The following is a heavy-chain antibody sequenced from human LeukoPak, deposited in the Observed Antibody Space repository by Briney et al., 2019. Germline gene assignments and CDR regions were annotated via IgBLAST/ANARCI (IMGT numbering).Heavy chain of an antibody. J-gene: IGHJ4*02. V-gene: IGHV3-30*02. CDR2: IRYDGNNI. Sequence: PGGSLRLSCAASGFTFSAYGMHWVRQAPGKGLEWVAFIRYDGNNIYYADSVKGRFTISRDNSKNTLYLQMDSLRAEDTAVYYCAKDREVLAYCGGDCFQSGVDYWGQGTLVTVSS. CDR3: AKDREVLAYCGGDCFQSGVDY. D-gene: IGHD2-21*02. CDR1: GFTFSAYG.